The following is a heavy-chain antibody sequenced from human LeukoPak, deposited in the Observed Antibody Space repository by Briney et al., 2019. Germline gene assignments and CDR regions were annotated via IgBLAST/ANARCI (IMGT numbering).Heavy chain of an antibody. CDR1: GGSISSYY. J-gene: IGHJ3*02. V-gene: IGHV4-59*01. CDR3: ARGSGLWDAFDI. D-gene: IGHD2-8*02. CDR2: IYYSGST. Sequence: SETLSLTCTASGGSISSYYWSWIRQPPGKGLEWIGYIYYSGSTNYNPSLKSRVTISVDTSKNQFSLKLSSVTAADTAVYYCARGSGLWDAFDIWGQGTMVTVSS.